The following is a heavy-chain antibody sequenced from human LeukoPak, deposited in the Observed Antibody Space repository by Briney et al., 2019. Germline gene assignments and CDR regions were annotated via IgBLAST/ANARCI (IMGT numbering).Heavy chain of an antibody. CDR3: ARGPHCSSTSCYPGGFDY. Sequence: GGSLRLSCAASGVTVSSNYMSRVRQAPGKGLEWVSVIYSGGSTYYADSVKGRFTISKDNSKNTLYLQMNSLKTEDTAVYYCARGPHCSSTSCYPGGFDYWGQGTLVTVSS. D-gene: IGHD2-2*01. CDR1: GVTVSSNY. CDR2: IYSGGST. J-gene: IGHJ4*02. V-gene: IGHV3-66*02.